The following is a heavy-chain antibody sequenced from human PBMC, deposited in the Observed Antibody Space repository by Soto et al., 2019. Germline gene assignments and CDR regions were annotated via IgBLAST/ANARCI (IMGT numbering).Heavy chain of an antibody. D-gene: IGHD3-22*01. Sequence: QVQLQESGPGLVKPSETLSLTCTVSGGSVRSGSYYWSWIRQPPGKGLEWIGYIYYSGSTNSNPSLKSRVTISVDTSKNRFSLKLSSVTAADTAVYYWAREDSGSRSFDYGGQGTLVTVSS. CDR1: GGSVRSGSYY. CDR3: AREDSGSRSFDY. J-gene: IGHJ4*02. CDR2: IYYSGST. V-gene: IGHV4-61*01.